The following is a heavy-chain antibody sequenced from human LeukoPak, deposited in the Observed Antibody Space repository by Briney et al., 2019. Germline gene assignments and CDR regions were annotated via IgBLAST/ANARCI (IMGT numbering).Heavy chain of an antibody. D-gene: IGHD2-15*01. CDR2: IRYDGSNK. CDR3: ARDFCSGGSCYPVGY. CDR1: GFTFSRYG. Sequence: GGSLRLSCAASGFTFSRYGMHWVRQAPGKGLEWVAFIRYDGSNKYYADSVKGRFTISRDNAKNSLYLQMNSLRAEDTALYYCARDFCSGGSCYPVGYWGQGTLVTVSS. V-gene: IGHV3-30*02. J-gene: IGHJ4*02.